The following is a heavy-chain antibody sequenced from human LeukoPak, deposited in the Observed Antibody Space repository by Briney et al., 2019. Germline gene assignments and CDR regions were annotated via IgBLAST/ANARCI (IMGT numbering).Heavy chain of an antibody. J-gene: IGHJ6*03. CDR1: GFTFSSYA. D-gene: IGHD3-10*01. V-gene: IGHV3-64*01. CDR3: ARTALIGDYYYYYMDV. CDR2: ISSNGGST. Sequence: GGSLRLSCAASGFTFSSYAMHWVRQAPGKGLEYVSAISSNGGSTYYANSVKGRFTISRDNSKNTLYLQMGSLRAEDMAVYYCARTALIGDYYYYYMDVWGKGTTVTVSS.